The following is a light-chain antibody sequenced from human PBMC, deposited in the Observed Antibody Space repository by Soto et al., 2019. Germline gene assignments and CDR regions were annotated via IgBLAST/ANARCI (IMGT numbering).Light chain of an antibody. J-gene: IGKJ5*01. CDR3: QQADSLPLVT. Sequence: IQLTQSPSSLSASVGDKVTITCRSSQGISSYLAWYQQKPGKAPKLLIYAASTLQSGVPSRFRGSGSGTDFTLTISSLQPEDFATYYCQQADSLPLVTFGQGTRLEIK. CDR1: QGISSY. CDR2: AAS. V-gene: IGKV1-9*01.